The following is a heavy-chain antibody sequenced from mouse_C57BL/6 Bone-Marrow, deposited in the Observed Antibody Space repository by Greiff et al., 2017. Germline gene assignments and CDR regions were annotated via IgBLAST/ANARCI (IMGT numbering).Heavy chain of an antibody. CDR2: INPNNGGT. D-gene: IGHD2-3*01. CDR1: GYTFTDYY. V-gene: IGHV1-26*01. J-gene: IGHJ4*01. CDR3: ARGGWDYQDAMDY. Sequence: EVQLQQSGPELVKPGASVKISCKASGYTFTDYYMNWVKQSHGKSLEWIGDINPNNGGTSYNQKFKGKATLTVYKSSSTAYMELRSLTSEDSAVYYCARGGWDYQDAMDYWGQGTSVTVSS.